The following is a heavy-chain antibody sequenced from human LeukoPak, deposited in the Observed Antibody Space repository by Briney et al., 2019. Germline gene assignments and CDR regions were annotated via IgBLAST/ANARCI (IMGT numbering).Heavy chain of an antibody. J-gene: IGHJ4*02. Sequence: PSKTLSLTCSVSGDPVWSYYWTWVRQPPEKGLEWIGYVFFGGQTNYNPSVKSRVTISLDTSRSQFSLNLTSVTAADSAMYYCARGAYADRTGYNLDSWGQGTRVTVSS. CDR3: ARGAYADRTGYNLDS. CDR1: GDPVWSYY. CDR2: VFFGGQT. D-gene: IGHD5-24*01. V-gene: IGHV4-59*02.